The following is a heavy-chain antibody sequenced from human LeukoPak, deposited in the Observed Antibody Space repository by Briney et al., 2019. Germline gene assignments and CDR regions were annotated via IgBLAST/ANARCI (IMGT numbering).Heavy chain of an antibody. CDR2: IWFDGSKR. V-gene: IGHV3-33*01. D-gene: IGHD4-17*01. Sequence: GGSLRLSCVASGFTFSRYGMHWIRQAPGKGLEGVAVIWFDGSKRYYADSVKGRFTISRDDSKNMLYLQMNSLRVEDTAIYYCERDPGVTTFYFDSWGQGALVTVSS. CDR1: GFTFSRYG. J-gene: IGHJ4*02. CDR3: ERDPGVTTFYFDS.